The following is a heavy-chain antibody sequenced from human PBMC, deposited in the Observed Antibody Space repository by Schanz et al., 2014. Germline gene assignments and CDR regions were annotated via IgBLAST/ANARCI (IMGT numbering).Heavy chain of an antibody. J-gene: IGHJ4*02. CDR1: GFIFSNHG. V-gene: IGHV3-30*02. D-gene: IGHD1-7*01. CDR3: ARDDSDELPITN. Sequence: QAELVESGGGVVQPGGSLRLSCEASGFIFSNHGMNWVRQAPGKGLEWVAFIRYDGSNQYYADSVKGRFTISRDNSKITLDLQMKSLRAEDTAVYYCARDDSDELPITNWGQGTRVTVSS. CDR2: IRYDGSNQ.